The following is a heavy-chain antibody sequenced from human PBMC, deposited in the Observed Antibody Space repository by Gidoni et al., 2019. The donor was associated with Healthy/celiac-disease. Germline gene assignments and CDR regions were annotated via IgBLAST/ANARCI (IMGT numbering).Heavy chain of an antibody. D-gene: IGHD3-22*01. CDR2: MSGSGGST. J-gene: IGHJ4*02. V-gene: IGHV3-23*01. CDR1: GFTFSSYA. CDR3: AKDFSYYYDSSGYYRDY. Sequence: EVQLLESGGGLVQPGGSLRLSCAASGFTFSSYAMSWVRQAPGKGLELVSAMSGSGGSTSYADSVKGRFTISRDNSKNTLYLQMNSLRAEDTAVYYCAKDFSYYYDSSGYYRDYWGQGTLVTVSS.